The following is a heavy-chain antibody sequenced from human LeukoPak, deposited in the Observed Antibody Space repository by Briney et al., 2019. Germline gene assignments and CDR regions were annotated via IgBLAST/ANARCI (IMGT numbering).Heavy chain of an antibody. CDR1: GFTFSSYE. J-gene: IGHJ4*02. V-gene: IGHV3-48*03. D-gene: IGHD5-18*01. CDR2: ISSSGSTI. CDR3: ARVGGYSPTDY. Sequence: QPGGSLRLSCAASGFTFSSYEMNWVRQAPGKGLEWVSYISSSGSTIYYADSVKGRFTISRDNAKNSLYLQMSSLRAEDTAVYYCARVGGYSPTDYWGQGTLVTVSS.